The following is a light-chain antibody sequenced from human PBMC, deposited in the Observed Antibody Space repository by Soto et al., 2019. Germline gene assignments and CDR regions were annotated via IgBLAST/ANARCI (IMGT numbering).Light chain of an antibody. CDR1: SSDVGANIF. J-gene: IGLJ1*01. CDR3: SSFTTDSTYV. CDR2: TVS. V-gene: IGLV2-14*01. Sequence: QSALTQPASVSGSPGQSITISCIGTSSDVGANIFVSWYQQHPGKVPKLMIYTVSSRPSGVSQRFSGSKSGNTASLTISGLQAEDEADYYCSSFTTDSTYVFGTGTKVTVL.